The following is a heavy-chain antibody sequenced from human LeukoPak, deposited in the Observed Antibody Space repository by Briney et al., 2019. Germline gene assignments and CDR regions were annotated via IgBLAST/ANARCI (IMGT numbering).Heavy chain of an antibody. CDR1: GFTFDDYG. V-gene: IGHV3-20*04. J-gene: IGHJ4*02. CDR3: ARETPDSSGWD. CDR2: INWNGGST. D-gene: IGHD6-19*01. Sequence: GSLRLSCAASGFTFDDYGMSWVRQAPGKGLEWVSGINWNGGSTAYADSVKGRFTISRDNAKNSLYLQLNSLRAEDTAVYYCARETPDSSGWDWGQGTLVTVSS.